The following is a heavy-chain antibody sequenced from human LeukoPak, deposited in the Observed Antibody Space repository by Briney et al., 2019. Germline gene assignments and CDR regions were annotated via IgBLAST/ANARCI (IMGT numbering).Heavy chain of an antibody. CDR2: ISTSGGGT. J-gene: IGHJ4*02. CDR3: AKDGLSGNYDY. D-gene: IGHD6-25*01. CDR1: GFTFSSYM. V-gene: IGHV3-23*01. Sequence: GGSLRLSCAASGFTFSSYMMNWVRQAPGKGLEWVSAISTSGGGTYYADSVKGRFTISRDNSKNTLYLQMKSLRAEDTAVYYCAKDGLSGNYDYWGQGTLVTVSS.